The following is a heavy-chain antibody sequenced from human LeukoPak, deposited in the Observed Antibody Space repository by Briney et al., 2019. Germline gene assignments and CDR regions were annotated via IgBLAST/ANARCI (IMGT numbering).Heavy chain of an antibody. V-gene: IGHV1-2*02. Sequence: ASVKVSCKASGYTFTGYYMHWVRQAPGQGLEWMGWINPNSGGTNYAQKFQGRVTMTTDTSTSTAYMELRSLRSDDTAVYYCARDQVGYGSGIDYWGQGTLVTVSS. CDR3: ARDQVGYGSGIDY. J-gene: IGHJ4*02. CDR1: GYTFTGYY. CDR2: INPNSGGT. D-gene: IGHD3-10*01.